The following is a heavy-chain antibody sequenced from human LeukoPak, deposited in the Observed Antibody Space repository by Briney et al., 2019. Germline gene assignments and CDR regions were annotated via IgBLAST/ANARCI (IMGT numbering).Heavy chain of an antibody. Sequence: AAVKVSCKASGYTFTSYYMHWVRQAPGQGLEWMGIINPSGGSTSYAQKFQGRVAMTRDMSTSTAYMELSSLRSEDTAVYYCARGKAVAGIPTLWAPYYYYMDVWGKGTTVTVSS. CDR2: INPSGGST. J-gene: IGHJ6*03. CDR3: ARGKAVAGIPTLWAPYYYYMDV. CDR1: GYTFTSYY. D-gene: IGHD6-19*01. V-gene: IGHV1-46*01.